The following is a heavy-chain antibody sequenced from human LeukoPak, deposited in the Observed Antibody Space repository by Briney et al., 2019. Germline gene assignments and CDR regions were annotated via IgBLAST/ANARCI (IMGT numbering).Heavy chain of an antibody. J-gene: IGHJ4*02. CDR2: IYYSGST. Sequence: SETLSLTCTVSGGAISSYYWSWLRQPPRKGLEWIGYIYYSGSTNYNPSLKSRVTISVDTSPNQFSLKLSPVPAADTAVYYCARLYSSSFPLYWGQGTLVTVSS. CDR1: GGAISSYY. V-gene: IGHV4-59*08. D-gene: IGHD6-6*01. CDR3: ARLYSSSFPLY.